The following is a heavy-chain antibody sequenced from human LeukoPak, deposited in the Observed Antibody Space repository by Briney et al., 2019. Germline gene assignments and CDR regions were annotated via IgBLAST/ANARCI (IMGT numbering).Heavy chain of an antibody. V-gene: IGHV1-2*02. CDR2: INPNSGGT. CDR3: ARDDSSGYYYEVGAFDI. J-gene: IGHJ3*02. CDR1: GYTFTGYY. Sequence: ASVKVSCKASGYTFTGYYMHWVRQAPGQGLEWMGWINPNSGGTNYAQKFQGRVTMTRDTSISTAYMELSRLRSDDTAVYYCARDDSSGYYYEVGAFDIWGQGTMVTVSS. D-gene: IGHD3-22*01.